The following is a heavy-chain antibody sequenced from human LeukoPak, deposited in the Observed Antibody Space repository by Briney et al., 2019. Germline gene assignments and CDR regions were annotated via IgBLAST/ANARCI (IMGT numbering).Heavy chain of an antibody. V-gene: IGHV1-58*01. CDR1: GFTFTSSA. Sequence: TSVKVSCKASGFTFTSSAVQWVRQARGQRLEWIGWIVVGSGNTDYAQKFQERVTITRDMSTSTAYMELSSLRSEDTAVYYCAAGGYQLLSGDYWGQGTLVTVSS. J-gene: IGHJ4*02. CDR3: AAGGYQLLSGDY. D-gene: IGHD2-2*01. CDR2: IVVGSGNT.